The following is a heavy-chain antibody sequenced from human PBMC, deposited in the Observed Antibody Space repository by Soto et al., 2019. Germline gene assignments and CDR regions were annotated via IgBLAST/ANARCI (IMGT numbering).Heavy chain of an antibody. Sequence: QVHLVQSGAEVKKPGASVMISCKTSGYPFTTSGLHWLRQAPGQSLEWMGWVNPEIGDTKYSHKFQDRLTITADTSASAGYMELSRLRPEDTALYYCARVSEDDRVLPVTMRGGWFDSWGQGTLVTVSS. J-gene: IGHJ5*01. CDR1: GYPFTTSG. D-gene: IGHD3-22*01. CDR2: VNPEIGDT. V-gene: IGHV1-3*01. CDR3: ARVSEDDRVLPVTMRGGWFDS.